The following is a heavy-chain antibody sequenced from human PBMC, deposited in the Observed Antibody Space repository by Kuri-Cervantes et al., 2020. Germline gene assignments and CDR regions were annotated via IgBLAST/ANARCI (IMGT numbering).Heavy chain of an antibody. V-gene: IGHV3-30-3*01. CDR1: GFTFSSYA. Sequence: GESLKISCAASGFTFSSYAVHWVRQAPGKGLEWVAVISFDGSNKYYADSVKGRFTISRDNSKNTLYLRMNSLRAEDTAVYYCARDSAHYDILTGYIYYIDVWGKGTTVTVSS. CDR3: ARDSAHYDILTGYIYYIDV. D-gene: IGHD3-9*01. CDR2: ISFDGSNK. J-gene: IGHJ6*03.